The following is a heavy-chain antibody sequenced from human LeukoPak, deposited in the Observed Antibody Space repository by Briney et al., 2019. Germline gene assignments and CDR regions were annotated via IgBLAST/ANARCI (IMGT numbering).Heavy chain of an antibody. CDR2: IYGSGST. CDR3: AREGTSGAHLNWFDP. V-gene: IGHV4-59*01. J-gene: IGHJ5*02. CDR1: GGSISSYY. Sequence: PSETLFLTCTVSGGSISSYYWSWIRQPPGKGLEWIWHIYGSGSTNYNPSFKSRVTLSVDTSKNQFSLKLSSVTAADTAVYYCAREGTSGAHLNWFDPWGQGTLVTVSS. D-gene: IGHD2-2*01.